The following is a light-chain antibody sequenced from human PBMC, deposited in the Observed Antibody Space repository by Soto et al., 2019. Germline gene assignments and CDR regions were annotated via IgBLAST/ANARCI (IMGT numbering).Light chain of an antibody. Sequence: QSVLTQPPSASGSPGQSVTIPCTGTYSDIGAYNYVSWYQQRPGEAPKLIIYEVSKRTSGVPDRIFASTSGNTPSLTVSGLQAEDEANYYCSSFKGTNSFVFGTGTKVTVL. CDR2: EVS. CDR3: SSFKGTNSFV. CDR1: YSDIGAYNY. J-gene: IGLJ1*01. V-gene: IGLV2-8*01.